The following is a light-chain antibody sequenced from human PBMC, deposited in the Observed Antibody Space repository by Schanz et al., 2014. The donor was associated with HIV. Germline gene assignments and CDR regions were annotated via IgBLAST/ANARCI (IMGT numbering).Light chain of an antibody. Sequence: DVVLTQSPLSLPVTLGQPASISCKSSQSLLHSDGKTYLYWYLQKPGQPPQLLIYLGSNRASGVPDRFSGSGSGTDFTLKISRVEAEDVGVYYCMQALQTPYTFGQGTKLEIK. CDR1: QSLLHSDGKTY. CDR2: LGS. V-gene: IGKV2-28*01. J-gene: IGKJ2*01. CDR3: MQALQTPYT.